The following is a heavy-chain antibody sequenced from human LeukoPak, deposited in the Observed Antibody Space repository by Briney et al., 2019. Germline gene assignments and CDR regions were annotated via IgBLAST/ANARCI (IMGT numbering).Heavy chain of an antibody. Sequence: GGSLRLSCAASGFTFSSYAMSWVRQALGKGLEWVSAISGSGGSTYYADSVKGRFTISRDNSKNTLYLQMNSLRAEDTAVYYCAKEIWFGELNYYFDYWGQGTLVTVSS. J-gene: IGHJ4*02. D-gene: IGHD3-10*01. CDR2: ISGSGGST. CDR3: AKEIWFGELNYYFDY. V-gene: IGHV3-23*01. CDR1: GFTFSSYA.